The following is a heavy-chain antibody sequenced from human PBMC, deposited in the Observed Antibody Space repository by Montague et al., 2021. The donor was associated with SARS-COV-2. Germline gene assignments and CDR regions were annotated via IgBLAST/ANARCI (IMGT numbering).Heavy chain of an antibody. Sequence: SLRLSCAASGFTFGSYAMSWVRQAPGKGLEWVSTISISDGNTYYADSVKGRFTISRDKSKNTLYLQMNSLRAEDTAVYYCAKDRQLVGDDAFDIRGQGTMVTVSS. CDR2: ISISDGNT. CDR3: AKDRQLVGDDAFDI. CDR1: GFTFGSYA. V-gene: IGHV3-23*01. J-gene: IGHJ3*02. D-gene: IGHD6-13*01.